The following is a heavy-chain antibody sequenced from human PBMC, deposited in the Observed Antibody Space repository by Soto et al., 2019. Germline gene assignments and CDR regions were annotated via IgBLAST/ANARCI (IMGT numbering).Heavy chain of an antibody. D-gene: IGHD1-7*01. Sequence: LRLSCAASGFTFSSYGVHWVRQAPGKGLEWVAIISYDGSNKYYADSVKGRFTISRDFSKNTLYLQMNSLKTEDTAVYYCARRQNFALDYWGQGTLVTVSS. CDR2: ISYDGSNK. CDR1: GFTFSSYG. V-gene: IGHV3-30*03. J-gene: IGHJ4*02. CDR3: ARRQNFALDY.